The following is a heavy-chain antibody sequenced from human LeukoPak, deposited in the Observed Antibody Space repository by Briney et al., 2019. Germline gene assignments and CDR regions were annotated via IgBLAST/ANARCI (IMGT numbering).Heavy chain of an antibody. D-gene: IGHD2-2*01. CDR3: ARHTVVPAAHYDY. V-gene: IGHV4-39*01. CDR1: GGSISSSSYY. Sequence: SETLSLTCTVSGGSISSSSYYWGWIRQPPGKGLEWIGSIYYSGSTYYNPSLKSRVTISVDTSKNQFSLKLSSVTAADTAVYYCARHTVVPAAHYDYWGQGTLVTVSS. CDR2: IYYSGST. J-gene: IGHJ4*02.